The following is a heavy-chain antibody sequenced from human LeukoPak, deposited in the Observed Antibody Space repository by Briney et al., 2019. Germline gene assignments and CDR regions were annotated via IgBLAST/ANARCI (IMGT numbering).Heavy chain of an antibody. V-gene: IGHV4-39*02. CDR3: ARDLGQQLVLSHAFDI. J-gene: IGHJ3*02. CDR2: IYYSGST. D-gene: IGHD6-13*01. Sequence: SETLSLTCTVSGGSISSSSYYWGWIRQPPGKGLEWIGSIYYSGSTYYNPSLKSRVTISVDTSKNQFSLKLSSVTAADTAVYYCARDLGQQLVLSHAFDIWGQGTMVTVSS. CDR1: GGSISSSSYY.